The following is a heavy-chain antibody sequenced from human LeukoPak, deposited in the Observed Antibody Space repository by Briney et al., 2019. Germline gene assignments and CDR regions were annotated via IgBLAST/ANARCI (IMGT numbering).Heavy chain of an antibody. CDR1: GFTFSSNW. V-gene: IGHV3-74*01. CDR3: ARAAYSSGWYNYFDD. Sequence: PGGSLRLSCAASGFTFSSNWMHWVRHAPGKGLVWVSRIDSDGSSTTYADSVKGRFTISRDNAENTLYLQMNSLRAEDTAVYYCARAAYSSGWYNYFDDWGQGTLVTVSS. D-gene: IGHD6-19*01. CDR2: IDSDGSST. J-gene: IGHJ4*02.